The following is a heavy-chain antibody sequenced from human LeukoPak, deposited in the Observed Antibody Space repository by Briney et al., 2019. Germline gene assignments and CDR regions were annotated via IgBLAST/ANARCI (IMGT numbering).Heavy chain of an antibody. Sequence: ASVKVSCKASGYTFTSYDINWVRQATGQGLEWMGWMNPNSGNTGYAQKFQGRVTMTRNTSISTAYMELSSLRSEDTAVYYCARRRESSGLIFDYWGQGTLVTVSS. CDR2: MNPNSGNT. J-gene: IGHJ4*02. CDR1: GYTFTSYD. V-gene: IGHV1-8*01. CDR3: ARRRESSGLIFDY. D-gene: IGHD6-19*01.